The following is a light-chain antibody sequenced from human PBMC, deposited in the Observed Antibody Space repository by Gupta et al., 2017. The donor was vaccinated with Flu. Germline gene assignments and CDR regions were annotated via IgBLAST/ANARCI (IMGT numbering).Light chain of an antibody. CDR2: DVN. J-gene: IGLJ1*01. CDR3: CAFRKTTTSSYV. CDR1: SSDIGGYNY. Sequence: TISCFGTSSDIGGYNYVSWYQQHPGKAPKLIIYDVNNLSSGGADRFSGSKSGNTAALTISGLQAEDEAYYYCCAFRKTTTSSYVFGTGTEVIVL. V-gene: IGLV2-14*03.